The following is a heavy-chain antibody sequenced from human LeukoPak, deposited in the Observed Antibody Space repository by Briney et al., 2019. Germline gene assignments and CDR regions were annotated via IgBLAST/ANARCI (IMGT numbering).Heavy chain of an antibody. CDR1: GGSISSYY. CDR3: ARSYYDSSGYYFNWFDP. J-gene: IGHJ5*02. CDR2: IYYSGST. V-gene: IGHV4-59*01. Sequence: PSETLSLTCTVSGGSISSYYWSWIRQPPGKGLEWIGYIYYSGSTNYTPSLKSRVTISVDTSKNQFSLKLSSVTAADTAVYYCARSYYDSSGYYFNWFDPWGQGTLVTVSS. D-gene: IGHD3-22*01.